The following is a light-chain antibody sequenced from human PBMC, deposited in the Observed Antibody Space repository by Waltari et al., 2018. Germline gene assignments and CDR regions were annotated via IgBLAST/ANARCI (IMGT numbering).Light chain of an antibody. CDR2: AAS. J-gene: IGKJ5*01. V-gene: IGKV3-20*01. CDR3: QQSDTSSVT. Sequence: EIVLTQSPGTLSLSPGERATLSCRASQSISSTYLALYQQKPGQAPSLFIYAASSRATCIPDRFSGSGSGTDFTLTINRLEPEDFAVYYCQQSDTSSVTFGQGTRLEIK. CDR1: QSISSTY.